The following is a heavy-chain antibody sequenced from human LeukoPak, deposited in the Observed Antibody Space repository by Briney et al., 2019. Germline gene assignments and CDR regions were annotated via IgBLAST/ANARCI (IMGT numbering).Heavy chain of an antibody. CDR2: ISYSGST. V-gene: IGHV4-59*01. CDR3: ARATYSSGWGTSDY. CDR1: GGSISSYY. Sequence: PSETLSLTCTVSGGSISSYYWSWIRQPPGKGLEWIGYISYSGSTDYNPSLKSRVTISVDTSKNQFSLKLSSVTAADTAVYYCARATYSSGWGTSDYWGQGTLVTVSS. J-gene: IGHJ4*02. D-gene: IGHD6-19*01.